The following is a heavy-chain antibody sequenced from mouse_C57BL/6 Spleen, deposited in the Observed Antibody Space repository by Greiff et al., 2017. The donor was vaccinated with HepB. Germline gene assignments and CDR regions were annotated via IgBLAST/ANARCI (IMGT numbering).Heavy chain of an antibody. J-gene: IGHJ2*01. Sequence: EVQRVESGGGLVKPGGSLKLSCAASGFTFSSYAMSWVRQTPEKRLEWVATISDGGSYTYYPDNVKGRFTISRDNAKNNLYLQMSHLKSEDTAMYYCARDGDDYDPYFDYWGQGTTLTVSS. CDR1: GFTFSSYA. V-gene: IGHV5-4*01. CDR3: ARDGDDYDPYFDY. CDR2: ISDGGSYT. D-gene: IGHD2-4*01.